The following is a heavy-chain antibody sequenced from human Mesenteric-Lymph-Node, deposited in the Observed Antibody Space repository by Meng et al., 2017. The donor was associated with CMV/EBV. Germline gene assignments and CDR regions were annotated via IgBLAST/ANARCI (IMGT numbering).Heavy chain of an antibody. CDR2: IYSGGSST. Sequence: GESLKISCVASGITFSNAWMSWVRQAPGKGLEWVSVIYSGGSSTYYADSVKGRFTISRDNSKNTLYLQMNSLRAEDTAVYYCARALKVWSGYYYHYYGMDVWGQGTTVTVSS. D-gene: IGHD3-3*01. J-gene: IGHJ6*02. CDR1: GITFSNAW. CDR3: ARALKVWSGYYYHYYGMDV. V-gene: IGHV3-23*03.